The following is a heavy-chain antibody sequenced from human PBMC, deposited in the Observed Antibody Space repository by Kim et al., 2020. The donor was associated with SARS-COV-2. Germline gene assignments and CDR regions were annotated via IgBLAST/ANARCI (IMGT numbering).Heavy chain of an antibody. D-gene: IGHD3-3*01. CDR3: ARQQSRITIFGVVIAYLAY. CDR1: GVSISSSSYY. J-gene: IGHJ4*02. Sequence: SETLSLTCTVSGVSISSSSYYWGWIRQPPGKGLEWIGSIYYSGSTYYNPSLKSRVTISVDTSKNQFSLKLSSVTAADTAVYYCARQQSRITIFGVVIAYLAYWGQGTLVTVSS. CDR2: IYYSGST. V-gene: IGHV4-39*01.